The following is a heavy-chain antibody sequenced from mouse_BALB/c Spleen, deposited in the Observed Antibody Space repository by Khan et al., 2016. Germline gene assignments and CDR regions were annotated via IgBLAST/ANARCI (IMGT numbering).Heavy chain of an antibody. V-gene: IGHV3-2*02. J-gene: IGHJ3*01. Sequence: EVQLQESGPGLVKPSQSLSLTCTVTGYSITSDYAWNWIRQFPGNKLEWMGYISYSGSTSYNPSLNSRISITRDTSKNQFFLQLNSVTTEDTATDYCAREGFIGVNCDWFAYWGQGTLVTVSA. CDR3: AREGFIGVNCDWFAY. CDR2: ISYSGST. CDR1: GYSITSDYA. D-gene: IGHD1-1*01.